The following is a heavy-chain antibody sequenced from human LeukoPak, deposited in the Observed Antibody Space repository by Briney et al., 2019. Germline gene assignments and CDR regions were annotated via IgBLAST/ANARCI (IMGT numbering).Heavy chain of an antibody. J-gene: IGHJ4*02. CDR2: IYHSGST. V-gene: IGHV4-38-2*02. D-gene: IGHD1-26*01. CDR1: GYSISSGYY. CDR3: ARVGATLQFY. Sequence: SETLSLTCTVSGYSISSGYYWGWIRQPPGKGLEWIGSIYHSGSTYYNPSLKSRVTISVDTSKNQFSLKLSSVTAADTAVYYCARVGATLQFYWGQGTLVTVSS.